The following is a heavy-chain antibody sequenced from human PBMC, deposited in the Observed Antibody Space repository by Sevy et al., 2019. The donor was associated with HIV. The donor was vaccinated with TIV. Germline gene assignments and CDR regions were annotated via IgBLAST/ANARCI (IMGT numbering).Heavy chain of an antibody. V-gene: IGHV4-59*01. CDR3: ARAPPVRSGDDSLNWFDP. CDR2: IHYTGSS. J-gene: IGHJ5*02. Sequence: SETLSLTCTVSGDPISSYYWSWLRQPPGKGLQYIGYIHYTGSSNYNPSLKSRVTISLDTSKNQFSLKVTSVTAADTAVYYCARAPPVRSGDDSLNWFDPWGQGTLVTVSS. CDR1: GDPISSYY. D-gene: IGHD5-12*01.